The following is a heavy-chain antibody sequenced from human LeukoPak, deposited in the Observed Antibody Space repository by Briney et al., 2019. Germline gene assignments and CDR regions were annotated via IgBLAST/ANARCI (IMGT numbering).Heavy chain of an antibody. CDR2: INHSGST. V-gene: IGHV4-39*07. Sequence: SETLSLTCTVSGGSISSSGYYWSWIRQPPGKGLEWIGEINHSGSTNYNPSLKSRVTISVDTSKNQFSLKLSSVTAADTAVHYCARAEWSGYFNWFDPWGQGTLVTVSS. CDR3: ARAEWSGYFNWFDP. CDR1: GGSISSSGYY. D-gene: IGHD3-3*01. J-gene: IGHJ5*02.